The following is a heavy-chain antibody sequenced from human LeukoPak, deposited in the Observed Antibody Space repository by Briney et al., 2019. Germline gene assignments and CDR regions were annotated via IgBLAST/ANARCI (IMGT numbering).Heavy chain of an antibody. CDR1: GYTFSAYY. CDR3: ARDYSSAWYYDF. D-gene: IGHD6-19*01. J-gene: IGHJ4*02. Sequence: ASVKLSCKASGYTFSAYYIHWVRQAPGQGLEWVGFINPTGGGTNYAQKFQGRINITTDTCISAAYMELNRLTSDDTAIYYCARDYSSAWYYDFWGQGTLVTVS. V-gene: IGHV1-2*02. CDR2: INPTGGGT.